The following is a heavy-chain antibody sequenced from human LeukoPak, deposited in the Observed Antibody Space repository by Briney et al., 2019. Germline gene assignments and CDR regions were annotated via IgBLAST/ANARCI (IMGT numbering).Heavy chain of an antibody. CDR1: GGTFSSYA. Sequence: ASVKVSCKASGGTFSSYAISWVRQVPGQGLEWMGGIIPIFGTANYAQKFQGRVTITADESTSTAYMELSSLRSEDTAVYYCARTVRYFDWLFNDYWGQGTLVTVSS. V-gene: IGHV1-69*13. D-gene: IGHD3-9*01. J-gene: IGHJ4*02. CDR2: IIPIFGTA. CDR3: ARTVRYFDWLFNDY.